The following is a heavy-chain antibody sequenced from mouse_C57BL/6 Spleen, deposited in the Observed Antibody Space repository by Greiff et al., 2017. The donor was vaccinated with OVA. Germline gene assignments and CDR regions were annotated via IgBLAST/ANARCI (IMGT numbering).Heavy chain of an antibody. J-gene: IGHJ4*01. V-gene: IGHV1-15*01. CDR3: TRGPMVTTLYYYAMDY. D-gene: IGHD2-1*01. Sequence: SGAELVRPGASVTLSCKASGYTFTDYEMHWVKQTPVHGLEWIGAIDPETGGTAYNQKFKGKAILTADKSSSTAYMELRSLTSEDSAVYYCTRGPMVTTLYYYAMDYWGQGTSVTVSS. CDR1: GYTFTDYE. CDR2: IDPETGGT.